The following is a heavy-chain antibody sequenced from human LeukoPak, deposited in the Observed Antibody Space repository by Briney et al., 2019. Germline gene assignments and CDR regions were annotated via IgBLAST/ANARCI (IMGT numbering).Heavy chain of an antibody. V-gene: IGHV4-30-4*01. CDR3: ARVGIDNWFDP. Sequence: SQTLSLTCTVACGSISSGDYYWIWIRQPPGKGLEWIVYIYYSGSTYYNPSLKSRVTISVDKSNNQSSLKLSSVPAADTAVYYCARVGIDNWFDPWGQGTLVTVSS. D-gene: IGHD7-27*01. J-gene: IGHJ5*02. CDR2: IYYSGST. CDR1: CGSISSGDYY.